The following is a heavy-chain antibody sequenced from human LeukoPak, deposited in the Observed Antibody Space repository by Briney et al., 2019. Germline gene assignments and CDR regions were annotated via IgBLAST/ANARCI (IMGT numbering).Heavy chain of an antibody. CDR3: VRDGEGVAISVNYWFDP. J-gene: IGHJ5*02. Sequence: GAPVKVSCKASGFTFTSYDINWVRQAAGQGLEWMGWMNPNNGNTGYAQKFQGRVTMTRDTTISTAYMELRSLRSEDTAVYYCVRDGEGVAISVNYWFDPWGQGTLVTVSS. CDR2: MNPNNGNT. CDR1: GFTFTSYD. D-gene: IGHD3-10*01. V-gene: IGHV1-8*01.